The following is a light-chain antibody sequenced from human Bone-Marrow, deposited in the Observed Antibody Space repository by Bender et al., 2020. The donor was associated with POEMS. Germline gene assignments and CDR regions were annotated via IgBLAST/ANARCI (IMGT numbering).Light chain of an antibody. V-gene: IGLV2-14*01. CDR3: TSYTSSSTWM. J-gene: IGLJ3*02. CDR2: EVS. CDR1: STDIGGYDY. Sequence: QSALTQPVSVSGSPGQSITISCTGTSTDIGGYDYVSWYQHHPGKPPKLIIYEVSNRPSGVSNRFSGSKSGNTASLTISGLQAEDEADYYCTSYTSSSTWMFGGGTKVTVL.